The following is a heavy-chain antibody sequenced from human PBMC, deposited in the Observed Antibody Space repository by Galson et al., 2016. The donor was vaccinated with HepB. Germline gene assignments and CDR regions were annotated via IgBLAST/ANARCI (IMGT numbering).Heavy chain of an antibody. Sequence: ETLSLTCVVYRASLNNNYWSWVRQPPGKGLEWLGEITHSGDINYNPSLKSRVTMSADTSSSQYSLKMTSVTAADTAMYYCATLERRPSGHYYFDSWGQGTLVTVSS. D-gene: IGHD3-22*01. CDR1: RASLNNNY. J-gene: IGHJ4*02. CDR2: ITHSGDI. CDR3: ATLERRPSGHYYFDS. V-gene: IGHV4-34*01.